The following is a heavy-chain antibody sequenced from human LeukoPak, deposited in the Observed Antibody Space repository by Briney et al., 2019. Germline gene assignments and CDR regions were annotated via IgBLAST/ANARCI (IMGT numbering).Heavy chain of an antibody. J-gene: IGHJ4*02. CDR3: ASRKNGAMERYCSSTSCYENLYYFDY. CDR1: GGSFSGYY. D-gene: IGHD2-2*01. CDR2: INHSGST. V-gene: IGHV4-34*01. Sequence: PETLSLTCAVYGGSFSGYYWSWIRQPPGKGLEWIGEINHSGSTNYNPSLKSRVTISVDTSKNQFSLKLSSVTAADTAVYYCASRKNGAMERYCSSTSCYENLYYFDYWGQGTLVTVSS.